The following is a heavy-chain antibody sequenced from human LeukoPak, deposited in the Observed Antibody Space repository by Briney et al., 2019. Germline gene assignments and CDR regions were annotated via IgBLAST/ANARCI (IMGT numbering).Heavy chain of an antibody. CDR3: AKPVYVSGSPDY. J-gene: IGHJ4*02. Sequence: GGSLRLSCAASGFTFRSYAMHWVRQAPGKGLEWVAVISHDGSNKYHADSVKGRFTISRDNSKNTLYLQMNSLRAEDTAVYYCAKPVYVSGSPDYWGQGILVTVSS. D-gene: IGHD3-10*01. CDR1: GFTFRSYA. CDR2: ISHDGSNK. V-gene: IGHV3-30*04.